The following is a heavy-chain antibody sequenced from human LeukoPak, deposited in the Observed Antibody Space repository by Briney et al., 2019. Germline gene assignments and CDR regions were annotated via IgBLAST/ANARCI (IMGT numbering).Heavy chain of an antibody. V-gene: IGHV3-64D*06. Sequence: PGGSLRLSCSASGFTFSIYAMHWARQAPGKGLEYVSAISSNGGSTYYADSVKGRFTISRDNSKNTLSLQMSSLRAEDTAVYWCVKDDFYFYDSSSYVAWGQGTLVTVSS. D-gene: IGHD3-22*01. CDR1: GFTFSIYA. CDR3: VKDDFYFYDSSSYVA. CDR2: ISSNGGST. J-gene: IGHJ5*02.